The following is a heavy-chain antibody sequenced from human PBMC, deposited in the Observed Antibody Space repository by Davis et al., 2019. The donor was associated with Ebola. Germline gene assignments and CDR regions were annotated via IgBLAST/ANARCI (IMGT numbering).Heavy chain of an antibody. CDR2: IYYSGST. J-gene: IGHJ5*02. V-gene: IGHV4-59*01. D-gene: IGHD2-15*01. CDR3: ARWVVVTDGNWFDP. Sequence: SETLSLTCTVSGGSISSYYWSWIRQPPGKGLEWIGYIYYSGSTNYNPSLKSRVTISVDTSKNQFSLKLSSVTAADTAVYYCARWVVVTDGNWFDPWGQGTLVTVSS. CDR1: GGSISSYY.